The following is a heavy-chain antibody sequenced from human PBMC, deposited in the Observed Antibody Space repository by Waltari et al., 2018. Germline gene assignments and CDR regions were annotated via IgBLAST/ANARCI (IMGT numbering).Heavy chain of an antibody. CDR3: ARDHMGYCSGGSCYSYYYGMDV. Sequence: QVQLVQSGAEVKKPGSSVKVSCKASGGTFSSYAISWVRQAPGQGLEWMGIIPIFGTATYAQKFQGRGTITADESTSTAYMELSSLRSEDTAVYYCARDHMGYCSGGSCYSYYYGMDVWGQGTTVTVSS. CDR2: IIPIFGTA. CDR1: GGTFSSYA. J-gene: IGHJ6*02. V-gene: IGHV1-69*01. D-gene: IGHD2-15*01.